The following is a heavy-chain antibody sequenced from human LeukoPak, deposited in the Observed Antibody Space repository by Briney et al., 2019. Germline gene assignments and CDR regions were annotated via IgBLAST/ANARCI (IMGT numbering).Heavy chain of an antibody. CDR2: ISSSSSYI. J-gene: IGHJ5*02. V-gene: IGHV3-21*01. CDR1: GFTFSSYS. D-gene: IGHD3-3*01. CDR3: ATSNTREYYDFWSGYSLGWFDP. Sequence: GGSLRLSCAASGFTFSSYSMNWVRQAPGKGLEWVSSISSSSSYIYYADSVKGRFTISRDNAKNSLYLQMNSLRAEDTAVYYCATSNTREYYDFWSGYSLGWFDPWGQGTLVTVSS.